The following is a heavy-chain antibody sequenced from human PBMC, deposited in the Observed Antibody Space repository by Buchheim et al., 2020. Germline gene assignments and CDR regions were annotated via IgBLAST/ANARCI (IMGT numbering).Heavy chain of an antibody. CDR2: IYYSGST. J-gene: IGHJ5*01. Sequence: QVQLQQWGAGLLKPSEPLSLTCAVYGGSFSSGIYYWSWIRQPPGKGLEWIGYIYYSGSTNYNPSLKSRVTMSVDTSKNQFSLKVTSLTAADTAVYYCARGLRGAASGGGWFDPWGQGTL. CDR3: ARGLRGAASGGGWFDP. D-gene: IGHD6-13*01. V-gene: IGHV4-61*01. CDR1: GGSFSSGIYY.